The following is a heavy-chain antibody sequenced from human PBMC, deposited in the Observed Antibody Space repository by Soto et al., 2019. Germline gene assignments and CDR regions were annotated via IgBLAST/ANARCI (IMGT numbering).Heavy chain of an antibody. CDR2: IWYDGSNK. V-gene: IGHV3-33*01. D-gene: IGHD3-3*01. CDR3: ARTRGSTEWQDAFDI. CDR1: GFTFSSYG. J-gene: IGHJ3*02. Sequence: QVQLVESGGGVVQPGRSLRLSCAASGFTFSSYGMHWVRQAPGKGLEWVAVIWYDGSNKYYADSVKGRFTISRDNSKNTLYLQMNSLRAEDTAVYYCARTRGSTEWQDAFDIWGQGTMVTVSS.